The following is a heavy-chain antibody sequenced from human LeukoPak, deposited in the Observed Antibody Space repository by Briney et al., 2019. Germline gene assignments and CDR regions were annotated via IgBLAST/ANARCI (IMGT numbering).Heavy chain of an antibody. J-gene: IGHJ5*02. D-gene: IGHD2-15*01. V-gene: IGHV1-46*01. CDR2: INPSGGST. CDR1: GYTFTSYY. CDR3: ASSGGSGYWFDP. Sequence: ASVKVSCKASGYTFTSYYMHWVRQAPGQGLEWMGIINPSGGSTSYAQKFQGRVTMTRDTSTSTVYMELSSLRSEDTAVYYCASSGGSGYWFDPWGQGTLVTVSS.